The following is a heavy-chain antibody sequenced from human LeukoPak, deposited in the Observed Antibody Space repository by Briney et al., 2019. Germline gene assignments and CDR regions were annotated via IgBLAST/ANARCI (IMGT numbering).Heavy chain of an antibody. CDR3: ARAPGLWFGELLPNWFDP. V-gene: IGHV4-61*02. D-gene: IGHD3-10*01. CDR1: GYSISSGYY. J-gene: IGHJ5*02. Sequence: KASETLSLTCTVSGYSISSGYYWSWIRQPAGKGLEWIGRIYTSGSTNYNPSLKSRVTISVDTSKNQFSLKLSSVTAADTAVYYCARAPGLWFGELLPNWFDPWGQGTLVTVSS. CDR2: IYTSGST.